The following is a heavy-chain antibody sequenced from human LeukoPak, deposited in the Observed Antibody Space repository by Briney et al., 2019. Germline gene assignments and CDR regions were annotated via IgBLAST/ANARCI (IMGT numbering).Heavy chain of an antibody. CDR2: IKQDGSEK. CDR1: GFTFTNYW. J-gene: IGHJ4*02. CDR3: STGGIH. V-gene: IGHV3-7*01. D-gene: IGHD3-16*01. Sequence: GGSLRLSCAASGFTFTNYWMSWVRQAPGKGLEWVANIKQDGSEKNYVDSVRGRFAISRDNARSSLFLQMNSLTAEDTAVYFCSTGGIHWGQGTLVTVSS.